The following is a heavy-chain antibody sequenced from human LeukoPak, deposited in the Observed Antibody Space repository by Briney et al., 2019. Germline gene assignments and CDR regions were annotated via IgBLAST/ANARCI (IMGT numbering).Heavy chain of an antibody. CDR3: ATEHMNYDFWSGYYNLHAFDI. CDR2: FDPEDGET. Sequence: GASVKVSCKVSGYTLTELSMHWVRQAPGKGLEWMGGFDPEDGETIYAQKFQGRVTMTEDTSTDTAYMELSSLRSEDTAVYYCATEHMNYDFWSGYYNLHAFDIWGQGTMVTVSS. D-gene: IGHD3-3*01. CDR1: GYTLTELS. J-gene: IGHJ3*02. V-gene: IGHV1-24*01.